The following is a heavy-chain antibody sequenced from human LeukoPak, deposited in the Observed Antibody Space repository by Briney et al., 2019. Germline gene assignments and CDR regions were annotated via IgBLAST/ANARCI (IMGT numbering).Heavy chain of an antibody. CDR1: GFTFSSYS. Sequence: GGSLRLSCAASGFTFSSYSMNWVRQAPGKGLEWVSYISSSSSTIYYADSVKGRFTISRDNAKNSLYLQMNSLRAEDTAVYYCASDAGYSSGYYYYGMDVWGQGTRSPSP. V-gene: IGHV3-48*01. D-gene: IGHD6-19*01. CDR3: ASDAGYSSGYYYYGMDV. J-gene: IGHJ6*02. CDR2: ISSSSSTI.